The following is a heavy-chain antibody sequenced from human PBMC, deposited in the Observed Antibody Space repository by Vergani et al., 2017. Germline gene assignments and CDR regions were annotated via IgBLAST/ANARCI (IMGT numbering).Heavy chain of an antibody. Sequence: EVQLVESGGGLVQPGRSLRLSCAASGFTFDDYAMHWVRQAPGKGLEWVSGISWNSGSIGYADSVKGRFTISRDNAKNSLYLQMNSLRAEDTAVYYCARCGRYSYGFDYWGQGTLVTVSS. CDR2: ISWNSGSI. J-gene: IGHJ4*02. V-gene: IGHV3-9*01. CDR3: ARCGRYSYGFDY. D-gene: IGHD5-18*01. CDR1: GFTFDDYA.